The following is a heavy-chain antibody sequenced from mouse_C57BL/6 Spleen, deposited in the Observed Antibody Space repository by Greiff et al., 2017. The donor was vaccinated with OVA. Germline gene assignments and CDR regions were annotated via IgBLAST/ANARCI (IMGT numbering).Heavy chain of an antibody. CDR2: INPGSGGT. V-gene: IGHV1-54*01. CDR3: AKEADYYGSSYPDFDY. D-gene: IGHD1-1*01. J-gene: IGHJ2*01. CDR1: GYAFTNYL. Sequence: QVQLKQSGAELVRPGTSVKVSCKASGYAFTNYLIEWVKQRPGQGLEWIGVINPGSGGTNYNEKFKGKATLTADKSSSTAYMQLSSLTSEDSAVYCGAKEADYYGSSYPDFDYWGQGTTLTVSS.